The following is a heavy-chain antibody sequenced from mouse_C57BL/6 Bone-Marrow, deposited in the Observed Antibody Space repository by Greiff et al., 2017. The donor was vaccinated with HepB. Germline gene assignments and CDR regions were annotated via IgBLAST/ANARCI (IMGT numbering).Heavy chain of an antibody. CDR3: ATLITTGVATDY. V-gene: IGHV1-69*01. Sequence: QVQLQQPGAELVMPGASVKLSCKASGYTFTSYWMHWVKQRPGQGLEWIGEIDPSDSYTNYNQKFKGKSTLTVDKSSSTAYMQLSSLTSEDSAVYYCATLITTGVATDYWGQGTTLTVSS. D-gene: IGHD1-1*01. CDR1: GYTFTSYW. J-gene: IGHJ2*01. CDR2: IDPSDSYT.